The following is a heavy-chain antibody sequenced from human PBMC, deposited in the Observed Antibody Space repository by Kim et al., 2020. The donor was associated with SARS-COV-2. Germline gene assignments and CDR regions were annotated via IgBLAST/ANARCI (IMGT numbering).Heavy chain of an antibody. CDR3: ARGSRRYYYDSFPHFDY. D-gene: IGHD3-22*01. J-gene: IGHJ4*02. CDR1: GYTFTSYD. CDR2: MNPNSGNT. Sequence: ASVKVSCKASGYTFTSYDINWVRQATGQGLEWMGWMNPNSGNTGYAQKFQGRVTMTRNTSISTAYMELSSLRSEDTAVYYCARGSRRYYYDSFPHFDYWGQGTLVTVSS. V-gene: IGHV1-8*01.